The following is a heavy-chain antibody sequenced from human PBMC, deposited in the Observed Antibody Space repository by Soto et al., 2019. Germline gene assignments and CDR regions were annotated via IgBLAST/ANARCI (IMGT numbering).Heavy chain of an antibody. CDR1: GFTFSSYA. CDR3: ARRQISPPTRGVAPARGGMDV. D-gene: IGHD2-2*01. CDR2: ISGSGGST. Sequence: PGGSLRLSCAASGFTFSSYAMSWVRQAPGKGLEWVSAISGSGGSTYYADSVKGRFTISRDNSKNTLYLQMSSLRAEDTAVYFCARRQISPPTRGVAPARGGMDVWGHGTTVTVS. V-gene: IGHV3-23*01. J-gene: IGHJ6*02.